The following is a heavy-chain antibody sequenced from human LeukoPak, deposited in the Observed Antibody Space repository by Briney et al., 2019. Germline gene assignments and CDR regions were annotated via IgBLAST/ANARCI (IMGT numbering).Heavy chain of an antibody. CDR1: GFTFSNYW. J-gene: IGHJ4*02. CDR2: MIGDGSST. V-gene: IGHV3-74*01. D-gene: IGHD5-12*01. CDR3: ARHPTTAFDY. Sequence: GGSLSLSCAASGFTFSNYWMHWVRQGPGKGLVWVSRMIGDGSSTSYADSVKGRFTISRDNAKSTLYLQMNSLRAEDTAVYYCARHPTTAFDYWGQGTLVTVSS.